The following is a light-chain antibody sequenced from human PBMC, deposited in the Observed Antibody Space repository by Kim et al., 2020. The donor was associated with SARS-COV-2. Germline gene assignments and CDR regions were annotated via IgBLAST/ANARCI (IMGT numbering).Light chain of an antibody. Sequence: IVLTQSPATLSLSPGERATLSCRASQSVSHYLAWYQQKPGQAPRLLIYDASNRATGIPARFSGSGSGTDFTLTISSLEAEDFAVYYCQQRTHWPPLTFGGGTKVDIK. CDR1: QSVSHY. CDR2: DAS. CDR3: QQRTHWPPLT. V-gene: IGKV3-11*01. J-gene: IGKJ4*01.